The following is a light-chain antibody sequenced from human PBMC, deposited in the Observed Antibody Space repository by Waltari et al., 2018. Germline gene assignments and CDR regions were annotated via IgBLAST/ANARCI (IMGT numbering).Light chain of an antibody. J-gene: IGLJ2*01. CDR3: ASWDDSMSVA. V-gene: IGLV1-47*01. Sequence: QSVLTQPPSASGTPGQTVTISCSGTSSHIGANFVFWYQQLPGSAPRLIIYNNDRRPSGVPDRFSGSKSGTSGSLVISGIRAEDEADYICASWDDSMSVAFGGGTKLTVL. CDR1: SSHIGANF. CDR2: NND.